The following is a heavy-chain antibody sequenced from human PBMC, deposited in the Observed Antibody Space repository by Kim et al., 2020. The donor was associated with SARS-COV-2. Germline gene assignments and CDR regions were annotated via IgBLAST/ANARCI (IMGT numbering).Heavy chain of an antibody. Sequence: SETLSLTCAVYGGSFSGYYWSWIRQPPGKGLEWIGEINHSGSTNYNPSLKSRVTISVDTSKNQFSLKLSSVTAADTAVYYXGXRLRSIAAAAGMDVWGQGTXXTVSS. D-gene: IGHD6-13*01. CDR3: GXRLRSIAAAAGMDV. CDR1: GGSFSGYY. J-gene: IGHJ6*02. CDR2: INHSGST. V-gene: IGHV4-34*01.